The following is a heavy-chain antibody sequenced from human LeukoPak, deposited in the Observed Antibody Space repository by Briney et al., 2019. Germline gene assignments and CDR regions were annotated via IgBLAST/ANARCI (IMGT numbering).Heavy chain of an antibody. V-gene: IGHV1-24*01. CDR2: FDPEDGET. CDR3: ATVDCSSTSCYGYYYYYGMDV. J-gene: IGHJ6*02. Sequence: ASVKVSCKVSGYTLTELSMHWMRQAPGKGLEWMGGFDPEDGETIYAQKFQGRVTMTEDTSTDTAYMELSSLRSEDTAVYYCATVDCSSTSCYGYYYYYGMDVWGQGTTVTVSS. CDR1: GYTLTELS. D-gene: IGHD2-2*01.